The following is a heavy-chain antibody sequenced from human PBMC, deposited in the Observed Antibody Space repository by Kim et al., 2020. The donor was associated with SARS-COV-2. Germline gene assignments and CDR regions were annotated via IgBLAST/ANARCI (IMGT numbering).Heavy chain of an antibody. V-gene: IGHV1-18*01. D-gene: IGHD3-22*01. CDR3: ARGHQYDTSLKALPDY. J-gene: IGHJ4*02. Sequence: ASVKVSCKASGYSFTSYGISWVRQAPGQGLEWMGWISTYNGNTNYAEKFQGRVTMTTDTSTTTVYLELRSLRSDDTAMYYCARGHQYDTSLKALPDYWGQ. CDR1: GYSFTSYG. CDR2: ISTYNGNT.